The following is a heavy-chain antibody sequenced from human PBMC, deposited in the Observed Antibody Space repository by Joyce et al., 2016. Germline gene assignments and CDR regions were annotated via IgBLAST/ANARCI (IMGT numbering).Heavy chain of an antibody. CDR3: SNYDLWSGYSPSRDV. Sequence: EVQLVESGGGLVQPGGSLKLSCAVSGFTLSGSSVRWVRQACGKGLEWVGRIRSKGNGDATAYAASVKGRFSISRDDSKNTAYLQMNSLKTEDTAVYYCSNYDLWSGYSPSRDVWGQGSTVTVSS. CDR2: IRSKGNGDAT. D-gene: IGHD3-3*01. CDR1: GFTLSGSS. J-gene: IGHJ6*02. V-gene: IGHV3-73*02.